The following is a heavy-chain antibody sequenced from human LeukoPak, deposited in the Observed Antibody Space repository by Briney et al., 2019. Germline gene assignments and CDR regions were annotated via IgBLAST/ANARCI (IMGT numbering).Heavy chain of an antibody. J-gene: IGHJ4*02. CDR3: ARDYYGSGSYVPRFDY. V-gene: IGHV3-53*01. CDR1: GFTVSSNS. CDR2: FYSGGST. D-gene: IGHD3-10*01. Sequence: GGSLRLSCAASGFTVSSNSMSWVRQAPGKGLEWVSVFYSGGSTYYADSVKGRFAISRDNSKNTLYLQMNSLRAEDTAVYYCARDYYGSGSYVPRFDYWGQGTVVTVSS.